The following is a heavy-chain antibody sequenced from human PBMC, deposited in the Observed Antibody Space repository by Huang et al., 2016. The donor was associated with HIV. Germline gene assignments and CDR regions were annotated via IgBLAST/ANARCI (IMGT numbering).Heavy chain of an antibody. Sequence: QVQLVQSGAEVKTPGSSVKVSCKVSGGTFSKYAISWVRQAPGQGLEWMGGLMPMFGAPKYARKLQRRVTITADDSTSTTYVGVSSLRSEDTALYYCARGQLGSYGDYDVLYWGQGTLVTVSS. CDR1: GGTFSKYA. CDR3: ARGQLGSYGDYDVLY. CDR2: LMPMFGAP. V-gene: IGHV1-69*13. J-gene: IGHJ4*02. D-gene: IGHD4-17*01.